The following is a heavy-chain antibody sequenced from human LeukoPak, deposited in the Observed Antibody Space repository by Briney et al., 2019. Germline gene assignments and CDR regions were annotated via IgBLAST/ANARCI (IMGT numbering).Heavy chain of an antibody. CDR3: ARDHRLTTMVRGVITHLSGWFDP. J-gene: IGHJ5*02. CDR2: TNPDNGNT. V-gene: IGHV1-18*01. CDR1: GYTFTTYG. Sequence: ASMKVSCRASGYTFTTYGITWVRQAPGQGLEWMGWTNPDNGNTNYAQKFQGRVSITTDTSTRTAYMELRSLRSADTAVYYCARDHRLTTMVRGVITHLSGWFDPWGQGTLVTVSS. D-gene: IGHD3-10*01.